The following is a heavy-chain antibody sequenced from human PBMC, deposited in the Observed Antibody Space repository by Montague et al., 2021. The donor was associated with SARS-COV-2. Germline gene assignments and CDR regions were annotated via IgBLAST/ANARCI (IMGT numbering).Heavy chain of an antibody. V-gene: IGHV6-1*01. J-gene: IGHJ4*02. CDR3: ARAERGSCGDGNCYQYFFNY. D-gene: IGHD2-15*01. CDR1: GDSVSTNSGT. Sequence: CAISGDSVSTNSGTWNWVRLSPSGGLEWLGRTYYRSEWYSDYSVSVKSRIGINPDTSKNQFSLQLNSVTPEDTAVYYCARAERGSCGDGNCYQYFFNYWGQGTLVTVSS. CDR2: TYYRSEWYS.